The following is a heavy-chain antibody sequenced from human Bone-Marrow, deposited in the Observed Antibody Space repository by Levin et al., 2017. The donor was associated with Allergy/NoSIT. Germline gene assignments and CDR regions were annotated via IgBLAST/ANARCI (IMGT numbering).Heavy chain of an antibody. CDR2: ISGSGGST. J-gene: IGHJ5*02. D-gene: IGHD3-22*01. CDR1: GFTFSSYA. CDR3: AKVAGPIVVVITGWFDP. Sequence: GGSLRLSCAASGFTFSSYAMSWVRQAPGKGLEWVSAISGSGGSTYYADSVKGRFTTSRDNSKNTLYLQMNSLRAEDTAVYYCAKVAGPIVVVITGWFDPWGQGTLVTVSS. V-gene: IGHV3-23*01.